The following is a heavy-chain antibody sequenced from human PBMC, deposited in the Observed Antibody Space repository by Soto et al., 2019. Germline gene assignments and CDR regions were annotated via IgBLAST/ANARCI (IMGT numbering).Heavy chain of an antibody. CDR3: AGYVPRYCSGGSCCSQAYYYYYYGMDV. CDR2: LDPSDSYT. J-gene: IGHJ6*02. D-gene: IGHD2-15*01. Sequence: PGESLKISCKGSGYSFTSYWISWVRQMPGKGLEWMGGLDPSDSYTNYSPSFQGHVTISADKPISTAYLQWSSLEASDTAMYYCAGYVPRYCSGGSCCSQAYYYYYYGMDVWGQGTTVTVSS. V-gene: IGHV5-10-1*01. CDR1: GYSFTSYW.